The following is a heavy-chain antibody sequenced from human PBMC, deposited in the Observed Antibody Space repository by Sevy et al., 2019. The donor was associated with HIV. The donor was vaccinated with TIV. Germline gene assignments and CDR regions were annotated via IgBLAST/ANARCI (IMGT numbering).Heavy chain of an antibody. D-gene: IGHD3-10*01. CDR1: GLTFSTYS. CDR2: ISSSSTI. Sequence: GGSLRLSCAASGLTFSTYSMNWVRQAPGKGLEWVSYISSSSTIYYADSVKARFTISRDNAKNSLYLQMNSLRAEDTAVYYCASPLPFYYGSGSEEFDYWGRGTLVTVSS. CDR3: ASPLPFYYGSGSEEFDY. V-gene: IGHV3-48*01. J-gene: IGHJ4*02.